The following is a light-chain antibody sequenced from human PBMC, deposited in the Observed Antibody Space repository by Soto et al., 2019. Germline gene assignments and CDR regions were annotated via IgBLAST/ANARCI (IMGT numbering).Light chain of an antibody. V-gene: IGLV8-61*01. CDR3: MLYMGGGVSI. J-gene: IGLJ2*01. CDR2: DTN. CDR1: SGSVSTSYY. Sequence: QAVVTQGPSFSVSPGGEVTLTCGLASGSVSTSYYPSWYQQTPGQPPRTLIYDTNSLSSGVPDRFSGSIVGNKAALTITGAQADDESDYYCMLYMGGGVSIFGGGTKLTVL.